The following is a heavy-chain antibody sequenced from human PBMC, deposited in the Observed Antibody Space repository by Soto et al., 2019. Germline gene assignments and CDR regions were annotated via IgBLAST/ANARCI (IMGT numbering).Heavy chain of an antibody. V-gene: IGHV3-53*01. Sequence: EVQLVESGGGLIQPGGSLRLSCAASGFAVSSKYMTWVRQAPGKGLEWVSVIYGGGTTYYADSVKGRFTISRDTSKNTLYLHINCLPAADSAVYYCVQTTGWPGLHFWGQGTLVTVSS. CDR3: VQTTGWPGLHF. J-gene: IGHJ4*02. CDR2: IYGGGTT. D-gene: IGHD1-1*01. CDR1: GFAVSSKY.